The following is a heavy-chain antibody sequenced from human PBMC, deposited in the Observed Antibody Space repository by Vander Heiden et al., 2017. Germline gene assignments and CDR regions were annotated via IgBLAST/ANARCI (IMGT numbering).Heavy chain of an antibody. Sequence: QQQLQEPGPGLVKPSDTLCLTCTVSAGSISSSGYYWGWIRQPPGTGLEWIGSIYYSGSTSYTPSLKSRVTISVDTSKTQFSLKLSSVTAADTAVYYCARLRITIFGVVTYFDYWGQGTLVTVSS. V-gene: IGHV4-39*01. D-gene: IGHD3-3*01. CDR3: ARLRITIFGVVTYFDY. CDR2: IYYSGST. J-gene: IGHJ4*02. CDR1: AGSISSSGYY.